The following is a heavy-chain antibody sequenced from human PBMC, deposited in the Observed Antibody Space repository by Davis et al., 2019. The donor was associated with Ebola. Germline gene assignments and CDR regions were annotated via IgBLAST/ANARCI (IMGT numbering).Heavy chain of an antibody. D-gene: IGHD2-8*02. CDR1: GGSVSSGSYY. CDR3: ARARGDCTAGVCLYYYYGMDV. V-gene: IGHV4-39*07. CDR2: INHSGSA. Sequence: MPSETLSLTCTVSGGSVSSGSYYWSWIRQSPGKGLEWIGEINHSGSASFNPSLKSRVTISVDKSKNQFSLKLNSVTAADSAVYYCARARGDCTAGVCLYYYYGMDVWGQGTTVTVSS. J-gene: IGHJ6*02.